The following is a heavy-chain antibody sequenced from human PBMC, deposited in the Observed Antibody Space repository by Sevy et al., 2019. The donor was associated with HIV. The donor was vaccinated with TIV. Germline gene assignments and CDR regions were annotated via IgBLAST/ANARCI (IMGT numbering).Heavy chain of an antibody. Sequence: GGSLRLSCAASGFTFSSFFMSWVRLAPGKGLEWVANINQDGSEKDYVDSVKGRFTISRDKARNSVYLQMNSLGAEDTGVYYCAIDLTAPYYYYGMDVWGQGTMVTVSS. CDR1: GFTFSSFF. CDR3: AIDLTAPYYYYGMDV. D-gene: IGHD1-20*01. V-gene: IGHV3-7*01. J-gene: IGHJ6*02. CDR2: INQDGSEK.